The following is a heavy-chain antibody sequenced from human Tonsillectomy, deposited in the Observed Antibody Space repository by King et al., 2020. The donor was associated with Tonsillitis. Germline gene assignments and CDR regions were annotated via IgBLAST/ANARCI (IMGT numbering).Heavy chain of an antibody. CDR1: GFTFSSYW. D-gene: IGHD4-17*01. V-gene: IGHV3-7*03. CDR3: ARDAYGDYYYGMDC. Sequence: VPLVESGGGLVQPGGSLRLSCVVSGFTFSSYWMSWVRQAPGQGLEWVANINQDGSEKYYVDSVKGRFTISRDNAKNSLYLQMNSLRAEDTAVYYCARDAYGDYYYGMDCWGPGTTGTVAS. J-gene: IGHJ6*02. CDR2: INQDGSEK.